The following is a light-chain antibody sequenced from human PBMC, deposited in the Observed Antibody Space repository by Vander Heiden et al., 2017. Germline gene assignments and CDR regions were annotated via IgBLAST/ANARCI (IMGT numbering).Light chain of an antibody. J-gene: IGKJ2*01. V-gene: IGKV2-28*01. CDR2: LCY. Sequence: DIVLTHSPLSPPATAGEPASVSCRTSRSLLHSIGYNYLDWYQQTPGQSQQLLYYLCYNRAAGVPKRFGGSGSGTDFPLKISRVEADDVGVYCCKQAVQTPTFGQGTKLEIK. CDR1: RSLLHSIGYNY. CDR3: KQAVQTPT.